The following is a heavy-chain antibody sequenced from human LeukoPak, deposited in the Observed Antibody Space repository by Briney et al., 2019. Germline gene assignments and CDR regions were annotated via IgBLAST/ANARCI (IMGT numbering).Heavy chain of an antibody. CDR2: IKQDGSEK. Sequence: GGSLRLSCAASGFTFSSYWMSWVRQAPGKGLEWVANIKQDGSEKYYVDSVKGRFTISRDNAKNSLYLQMNSLRAEDTAVYYCARRMPLAPYYDFWSGYYAAFDIWGQGTMVTVSS. CDR1: GFTFSSYW. CDR3: ARRMPLAPYYDFWSGYYAAFDI. J-gene: IGHJ3*02. D-gene: IGHD3-3*01. V-gene: IGHV3-7*03.